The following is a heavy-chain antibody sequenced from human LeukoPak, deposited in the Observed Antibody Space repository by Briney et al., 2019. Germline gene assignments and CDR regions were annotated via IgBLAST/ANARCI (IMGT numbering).Heavy chain of an antibody. CDR1: GYTFTGYY. CDR2: ISAYNGNT. J-gene: IGHJ4*02. V-gene: IGHV1-18*04. Sequence: ASVKVSCKASGYTFTGYYMHWVRQAPGQGLEWMGWISAYNGNTNYAQKLQGRVTMTTDTSTSTAYMELRSLRSDDTAVYYCARSFGPGIAVAGYWGQGTLVTVSS. D-gene: IGHD6-19*01. CDR3: ARSFGPGIAVAGY.